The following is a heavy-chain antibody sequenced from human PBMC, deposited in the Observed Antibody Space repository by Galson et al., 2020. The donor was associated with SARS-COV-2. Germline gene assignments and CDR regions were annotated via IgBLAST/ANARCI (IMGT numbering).Heavy chain of an antibody. CDR3: TTNGGWYRLDS. CDR2: INEDGSQE. Sequence: GGSLRLSCAASGFSFSTSWMSWVRQAPGKGLEWVANINEDGSQEDYVDSVKGRFTISRDNAKNSLTLQMNSLRADDTAMYYCTTNGGWYRLDSWGQGTLVTVSS. D-gene: IGHD6-19*01. J-gene: IGHJ4*02. CDR1: GFSFSTSW. V-gene: IGHV3-7*01.